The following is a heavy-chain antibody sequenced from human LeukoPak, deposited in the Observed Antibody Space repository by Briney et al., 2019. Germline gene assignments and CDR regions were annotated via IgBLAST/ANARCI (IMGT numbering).Heavy chain of an antibody. D-gene: IGHD3-10*01. CDR3: ARGLSYYGSGSPTLAY. J-gene: IGHJ4*02. CDR2: INHSGST. V-gene: IGHV4-34*01. CDR1: GFTFSDYY. Sequence: GSLRLSCAASGFTFSDYYMSWIRQPPGKGLEWIGEINHSGSTNYNPSLKSRVTISVDTSKNQFSLKLSSVTAADTAVYYCARGLSYYGSGSPTLAYWGQGTLVTVSS.